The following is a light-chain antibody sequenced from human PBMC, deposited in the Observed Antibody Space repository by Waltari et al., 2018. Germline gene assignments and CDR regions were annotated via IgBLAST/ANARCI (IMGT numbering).Light chain of an antibody. Sequence: QSVLTQPPSASVTPGQRVSMSCSGSSSNIGRSSVSWYQQVPGTAPKLLIYRNNQRPSGVPDRFSGSKSGTSASLAISGLRSEDEADYYCAAWDDSLSGRFFGSGTKVTVL. CDR1: SSNIGRSS. CDR2: RNN. J-gene: IGLJ1*01. CDR3: AAWDDSLSGRF. V-gene: IGLV1-47*01.